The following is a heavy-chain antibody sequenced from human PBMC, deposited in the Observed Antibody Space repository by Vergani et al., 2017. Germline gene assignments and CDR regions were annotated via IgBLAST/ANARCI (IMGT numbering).Heavy chain of an antibody. V-gene: IGHV4-61*02. CDR3: ASGKYYSDSTSHFRGRYFDV. Sequence: QVQLQESGPGLVKPSQTLSLTCTVSGGSINSHNYYWSWIRQPAGKGLEWIGRIHTSGSTNYNPSLKSRVTMSEDTSKNQFSLNLTSVTAADKAVYFCASGKYYSDSTSHFRGRYFDVWGRGTLVTVPS. D-gene: IGHD3-16*01. J-gene: IGHJ2*01. CDR2: IHTSGST. CDR1: GGSINSHNYY.